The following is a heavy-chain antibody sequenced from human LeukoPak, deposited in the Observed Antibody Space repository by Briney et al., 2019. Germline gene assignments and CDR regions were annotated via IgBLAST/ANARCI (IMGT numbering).Heavy chain of an antibody. Sequence: GRSLRLSCAASGFTFSSYGMRWVRQAPGKGLEWVAVISYDGSNKYYADSVKGRLTISRDNSKNTLYLQMNSLRAEDTAVYYCAKVPGYSSGWYYFDYWGQGTLVTVSS. CDR1: GFTFSSYG. CDR2: ISYDGSNK. V-gene: IGHV3-30*18. D-gene: IGHD6-19*01. CDR3: AKVPGYSSGWYYFDY. J-gene: IGHJ4*02.